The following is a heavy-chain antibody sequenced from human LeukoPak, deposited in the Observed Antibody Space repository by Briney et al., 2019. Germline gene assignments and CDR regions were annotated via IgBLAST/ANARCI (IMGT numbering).Heavy chain of an antibody. Sequence: GRSLRLSCAASGFTFSSYVMHWVRQAPGKGLEWVAFISYDGGNKYYADSVKGRFTISRDNSKNTLYLQMNSLRTGDTAVYYCAKDLGYSGSYIDCWGQGTLVTVSS. D-gene: IGHD1-26*01. V-gene: IGHV3-30*18. CDR1: GFTFSSYV. CDR2: ISYDGGNK. CDR3: AKDLGYSGSYIDC. J-gene: IGHJ4*02.